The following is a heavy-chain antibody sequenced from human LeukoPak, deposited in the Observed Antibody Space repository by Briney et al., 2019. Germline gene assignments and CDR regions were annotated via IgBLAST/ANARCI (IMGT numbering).Heavy chain of an antibody. J-gene: IGHJ4*02. D-gene: IGHD6-13*01. CDR3: ARVPLAAAATVYDLVTFDY. Sequence: SETLSLTCTVSGGSISTSSYYWGWVRQPPGKGLEWIGNIFYSGSTYYSPSLKSRVTISLDTSKNQFSLKLSSVTAADTAVYYCARVPLAAAATVYDLVTFDYWGQGTLVTVSS. V-gene: IGHV4-39*07. CDR2: IFYSGST. CDR1: GGSISTSSYY.